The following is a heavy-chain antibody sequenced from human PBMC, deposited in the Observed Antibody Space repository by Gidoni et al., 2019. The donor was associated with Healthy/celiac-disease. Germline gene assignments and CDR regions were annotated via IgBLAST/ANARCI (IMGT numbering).Heavy chain of an antibody. CDR2: NSGRCGTT. J-gene: IGHJ3*02. V-gene: IGHV3-23*01. Sequence: EVQLLESGGGLVQPGGSLRLSCAASGFTFSRYGMRWVRQAPGKGVEGVSCNSGRCGTTHYADSVKGRFTISRDNSKNTLYLQMNSLRADDTAVYYGAKARVYYYESSGDYTTPDGFDIWGQGTMVTVSS. D-gene: IGHD3-22*01. CDR3: AKARVYYYESSGDYTTPDGFDI. CDR1: GFTFSRYG.